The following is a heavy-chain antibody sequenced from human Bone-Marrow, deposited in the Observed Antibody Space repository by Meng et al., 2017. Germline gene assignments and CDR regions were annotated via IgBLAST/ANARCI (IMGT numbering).Heavy chain of an antibody. V-gene: IGHV1-2*06. Sequence: QGQLEQSGSEVKKPGASVKLSCKPSGYTFAAYWIHWLRQAPGQGLEWMGRIDPNNDHTQYAQNFQGRVTMTSDTSISTVYMELNGLRSDDTAVYYCARDEDISAAGKLFGDYWGQGTLVTVSS. CDR3: ARDEDISAAGKLFGDY. CDR2: IDPNNDHT. CDR1: GYTFAAYW. J-gene: IGHJ4*02. D-gene: IGHD6-13*01.